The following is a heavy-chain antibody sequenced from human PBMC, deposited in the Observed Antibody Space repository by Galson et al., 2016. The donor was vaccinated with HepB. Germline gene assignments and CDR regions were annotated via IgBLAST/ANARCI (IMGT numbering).Heavy chain of an antibody. CDR2: IYSTGTT. J-gene: IGHJ4*02. CDR1: GFTVSNHY. V-gene: IGHV3-53*01. Sequence: SLRLSCAASGFTVSNHYMIWFRQAPGKVLEWVSLIYSTGTTSYADSVKGRFTISRDSSKNTLYLQMNSLRAEDTTIYYCARDSGTPPPRRGPSSGYWGQGTLVTVSS. CDR3: ARDSGTPPPRRGPSSGY. D-gene: IGHD1-26*01.